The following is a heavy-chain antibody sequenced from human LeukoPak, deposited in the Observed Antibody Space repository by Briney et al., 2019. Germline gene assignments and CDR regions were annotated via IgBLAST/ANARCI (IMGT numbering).Heavy chain of an antibody. CDR2: IHSSGTA. CDR3: ARETPLRYFDP. Sequence: KPSETLSLTCAVSGGSISSGGYSWNWIRQPPGKGLEWIGYIHSSGTAYYNPSPKSRVTISLDRSKNHFSLNLSSVTAADTAVYFRARETPLRYFDPWGQGTLVTVSS. D-gene: IGHD3-9*01. J-gene: IGHJ5*02. CDR1: GGSISSGGYS. V-gene: IGHV4-30-2*01.